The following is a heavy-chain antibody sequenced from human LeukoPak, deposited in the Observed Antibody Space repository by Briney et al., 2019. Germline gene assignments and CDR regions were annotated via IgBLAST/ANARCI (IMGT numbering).Heavy chain of an antibody. D-gene: IGHD3-10*01. J-gene: IGHJ5*02. CDR1: GGSISSYY. CDR2: IYYSGST. Sequence: SETPSLTCTVSGGSISSYYWSWIRQPPGKGLEWIGYIYYSGSTNYNPSLKSRVTISVDTSKNQFSLKLSSVTAADTAVYYCARDRGYYGSGSYAWFDPWGQGTLVTVSS. CDR3: ARDRGYYGSGSYAWFDP. V-gene: IGHV4-59*01.